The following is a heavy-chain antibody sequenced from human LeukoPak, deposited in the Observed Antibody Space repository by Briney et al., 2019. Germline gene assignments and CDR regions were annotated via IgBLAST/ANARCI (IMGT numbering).Heavy chain of an antibody. CDR2: IYTSGST. D-gene: IGHD3-3*01. V-gene: IGHV4-61*02. CDR1: GGSISSGSYY. J-gene: IGHJ4*02. CDR3: ARAANPIFGVVSTYYFDY. Sequence: PSETLSLTCTVSGGSISSGSYYWSWIRQPAGKGLEWTGRIYTSGSTNYNPSLKSRVTISVDTSKNQFSLKLSSVTAADTAVYYCARAANPIFGVVSTYYFDYWGQGTLVTVSS.